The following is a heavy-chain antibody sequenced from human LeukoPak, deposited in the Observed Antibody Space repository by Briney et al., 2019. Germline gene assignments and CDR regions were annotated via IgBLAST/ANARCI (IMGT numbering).Heavy chain of an antibody. D-gene: IGHD6-19*01. J-gene: IGHJ4*02. Sequence: PGGSVRLSCSASGFTFSSYAMSWVRQAPGKGLEWVSSISGSGGSTYYADSVKGRFTISRDNSKNTLYLQMNSLRAEDTAVYYCAIHRTSGWLYWGQGTLVTVSS. CDR1: GFTFSSYA. CDR3: AIHRTSGWLY. V-gene: IGHV3-23*01. CDR2: ISGSGGST.